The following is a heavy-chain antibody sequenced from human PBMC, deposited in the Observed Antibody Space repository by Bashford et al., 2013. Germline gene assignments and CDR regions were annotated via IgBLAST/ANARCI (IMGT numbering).Heavy chain of an antibody. J-gene: IGHJ5*02. CDR1: GGTFSSYA. CDR2: IIPIFGTA. Sequence: SVKVSCKASGGTFSSYAISWVRQAPGQGLEWMGGIIPIFGTANYAQKFQGRVTITADESTSTAYMELSSLRSEDTAVYYCARELSTRGLDYDFWSAPVGRWFDPGAREPWSPSPQ. V-gene: IGHV1-69*13. D-gene: IGHD3-3*01. CDR3: ARELSTRGLDYDFWSAPVGRWFDP.